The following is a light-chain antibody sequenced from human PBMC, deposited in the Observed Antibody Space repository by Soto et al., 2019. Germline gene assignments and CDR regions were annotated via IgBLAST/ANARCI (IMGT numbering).Light chain of an antibody. V-gene: IGKV1-33*01. CDR2: HAS. J-gene: IGKJ5*01. CDR3: QQYYGLPPLT. Sequence: DIQMTQSPSSLSASIGDRVTITCQASQNITHNLSWYQQTPGKAPNLLIYHASKLAKGVTSRFSGSGSGTDFSFIITSLQREDLATYYCQQYYGLPPLTFGQGTRLEI. CDR1: QNITHN.